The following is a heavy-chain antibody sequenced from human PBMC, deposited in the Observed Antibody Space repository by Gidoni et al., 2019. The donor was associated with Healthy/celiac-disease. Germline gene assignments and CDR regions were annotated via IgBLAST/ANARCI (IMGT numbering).Heavy chain of an antibody. J-gene: IGHJ3*02. CDR1: GYTFTSYY. CDR2: INPSGGST. Sequence: QVQLVQSGAEVKKPGASVKVSCKASGYTFTSYYMHWVRQAPGQGLEWMGIINPSGGSTSYAQKFQGRVTMTRDTSTSTVYMELSSLRSEDTAVYYCARRATYQMYTLAARYASDAFDIWGQGTMVTVSS. CDR3: ARRATYQMYTLAARYASDAFDI. D-gene: IGHD6-6*01. V-gene: IGHV1-46*01.